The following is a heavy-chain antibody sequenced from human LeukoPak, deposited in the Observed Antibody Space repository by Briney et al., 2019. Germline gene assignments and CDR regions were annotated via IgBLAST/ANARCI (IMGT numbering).Heavy chain of an antibody. Sequence: GGSLRLSCAASGFTFSSYAMHWVRQAPGKGLEWVAVISYDGSNKYYADSVKGRFTIQMNSLRAEDTAVYYCARRAGAYSHPYDYWGQGTLVTVSS. J-gene: IGHJ4*02. CDR1: GFTFSSYA. V-gene: IGHV3-30*04. D-gene: IGHD4/OR15-4a*01. CDR2: ISYDGSNK. CDR3: ARRAGAYSHPYDY.